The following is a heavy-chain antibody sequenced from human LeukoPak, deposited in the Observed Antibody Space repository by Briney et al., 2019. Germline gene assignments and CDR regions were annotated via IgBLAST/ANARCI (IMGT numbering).Heavy chain of an antibody. CDR1: GFTFSSYS. J-gene: IGHJ4*02. Sequence: GGSLRLSCAASGFTFSSYSMNWVRQAPGKGLEWISYIRSSGSTIYYADSVKGRFTISRDNAKNSLYLQMNSLRAEDTAMYYCVRDVEETSAIYYFDYWGQGTLVTVSS. CDR3: VRDVEETSAIYYFDY. D-gene: IGHD5-18*01. CDR2: IRSSGSTI. V-gene: IGHV3-48*01.